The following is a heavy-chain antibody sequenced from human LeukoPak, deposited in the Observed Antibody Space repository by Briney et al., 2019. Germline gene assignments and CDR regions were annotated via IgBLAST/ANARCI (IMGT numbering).Heavy chain of an antibody. CDR2: ISSSGSTI. J-gene: IGHJ6*02. CDR1: GFTFSSYE. D-gene: IGHD6-13*01. Sequence: GGSLRLSCAASGFTFSSYEMNWVRQAPGKGLQWVSYISSSGSTIYCADSVKGRFTISRDNAKNSLYLQMNSLRAEDTAVYYCATHSSSWTLGMDVWGQGTTVTVSS. CDR3: ATHSSSWTLGMDV. V-gene: IGHV3-48*03.